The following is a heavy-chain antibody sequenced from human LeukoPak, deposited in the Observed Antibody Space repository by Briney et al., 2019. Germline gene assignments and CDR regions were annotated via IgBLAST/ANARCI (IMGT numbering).Heavy chain of an antibody. CDR3: ARARGGSGYSPAYDY. V-gene: IGHV4-30-2*01. D-gene: IGHD5-18*01. CDR2: IYHSGST. CDR1: GGSISSGGYS. Sequence: SQTLSLTCAVSGGSISSGGYSWSWIRQPPGKGLEWIGYIYHSGSTYYNPSLKSRVTISVDRSKNQFSLKLSSVTAADTAVYYCARARGGSGYSPAYDYWGQGTLVTVSS. J-gene: IGHJ4*02.